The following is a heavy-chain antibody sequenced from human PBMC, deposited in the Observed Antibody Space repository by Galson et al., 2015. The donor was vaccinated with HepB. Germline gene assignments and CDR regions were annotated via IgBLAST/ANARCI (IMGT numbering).Heavy chain of an antibody. CDR1: GFTFNSYS. J-gene: IGHJ6*02. CDR3: ARATTEGGITMIAADV. Sequence: SLRLSCAASGFTFNSYSMNWLRQAPGKGLEWVSSISSRSSYIYYADSIKGRFTISRDNAKNSVYLQMNSLRAEDTAVYYCARATTEGGITMIAADVWGLGTTVTVSS. D-gene: IGHD3-22*01. V-gene: IGHV3-21*01. CDR2: ISSRSSYI.